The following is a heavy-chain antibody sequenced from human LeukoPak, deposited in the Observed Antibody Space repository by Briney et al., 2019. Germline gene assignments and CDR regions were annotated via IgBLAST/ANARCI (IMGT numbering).Heavy chain of an antibody. V-gene: IGHV1-46*01. CDR3: ARGSGYDSRGLDY. Sequence: ASVKVSCKASGYTFTSYYLHWVRQAPGQGLEWMGIINPIGGGTNYAQNFQGGVTMTRDTSTSTVYMELSSLRSEDTAVYYCARGSGYDSRGLDYWGQGTLVTVSS. CDR2: INPIGGGT. J-gene: IGHJ4*02. D-gene: IGHD5-12*01. CDR1: GYTFTSYY.